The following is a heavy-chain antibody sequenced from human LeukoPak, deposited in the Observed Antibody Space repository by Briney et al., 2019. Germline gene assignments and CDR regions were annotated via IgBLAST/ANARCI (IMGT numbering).Heavy chain of an antibody. V-gene: IGHV4-34*01. Sequence: SETLSLTCAVYGGSFSGYYWSWIRQPPGKGLEWIGEINHSGSTNYNPSLKSRVTISVDTSKNQFSLKLSSVTAADTAVYYCARHRGLRYFDWSSRGNAFDIWGQGTMVTVSS. D-gene: IGHD3-9*01. CDR2: INHSGST. CDR1: GGSFSGYY. CDR3: ARHRGLRYFDWSSRGNAFDI. J-gene: IGHJ3*02.